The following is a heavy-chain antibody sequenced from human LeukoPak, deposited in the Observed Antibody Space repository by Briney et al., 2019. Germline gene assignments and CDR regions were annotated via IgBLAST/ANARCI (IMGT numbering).Heavy chain of an antibody. V-gene: IGHV4-59*01. D-gene: IGHD2-21*02. Sequence: SETLSLTCTVSGGSISSYYWSWIRQPPGKGLEWIGYIYYSGSTNYNPSLKSRVTISVDTSKNQFSLKLSSVTAADTAVYYCARVPVTARLTDAFDIWGQGTMVTVPS. CDR2: IYYSGST. CDR3: ARVPVTARLTDAFDI. J-gene: IGHJ3*02. CDR1: GGSISSYY.